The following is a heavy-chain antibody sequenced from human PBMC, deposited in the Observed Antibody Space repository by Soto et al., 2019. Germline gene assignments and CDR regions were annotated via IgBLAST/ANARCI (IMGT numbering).Heavy chain of an antibody. V-gene: IGHV4-59*01. CDR2: IYHSGST. CDR3: ARGSVVATILFDP. CDR1: GGSLRPYY. J-gene: IGHJ5*02. D-gene: IGHD5-12*01. Sequence: PAALSLPCTYSGGSLRPYYWNWIRRPPGKGLEWIGYIYHSGSTRYNPSLKSRITLSLDTSKNQFSLKLTSVTAADTAVYYCARGSVVATILFDPWGQGHLVTVS.